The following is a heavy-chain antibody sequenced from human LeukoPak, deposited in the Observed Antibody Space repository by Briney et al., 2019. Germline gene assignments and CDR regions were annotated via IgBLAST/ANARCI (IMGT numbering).Heavy chain of an antibody. J-gene: IGHJ4*02. V-gene: IGHV1-46*01. Sequence: ASVKVSCKTSGYPFTSYYIHWVRPAPGQGLEWMGIINLIGGSTRYAQKFQGRVTMTRDTSTSTVYMELSSLRSEDTAVYYCARESDIVVAGTGFDYWGQGTLVTVSS. CDR1: GYPFTSYY. CDR3: ARESDIVVAGTGFDY. D-gene: IGHD6-19*01. CDR2: INLIGGST.